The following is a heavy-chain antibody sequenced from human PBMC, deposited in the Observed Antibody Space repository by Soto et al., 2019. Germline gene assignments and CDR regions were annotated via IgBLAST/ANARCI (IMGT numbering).Heavy chain of an antibody. CDR3: ARRHSSGWSLNWFDP. V-gene: IGHV5-10-1*01. CDR1: VYSFTSYW. D-gene: IGHD6-19*01. J-gene: IGHJ5*02. Sequence: GESLKISCKGSVYSFTSYWISWVRQMPGKGLEWMGRIDPSDSYTNYSPSFQGHVTISADKSISTAYLQWSSLKASDTAMYYCARRHSSGWSLNWFDPWGQGTLVTVSS. CDR2: IDPSDSYT.